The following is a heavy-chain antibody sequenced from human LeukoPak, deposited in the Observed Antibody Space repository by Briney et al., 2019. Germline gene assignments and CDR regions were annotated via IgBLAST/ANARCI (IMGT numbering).Heavy chain of an antibody. CDR2: ISSSSSYI. V-gene: IGHV3-21*01. D-gene: IGHD1-14*01. CDR3: ARDPPRSQNLRYFDL. CDR1: GFTFSSYS. Sequence: GGSLTLSCAASGFTFSSYSMNWVRQAPGNGLEWVSSISSSSSYIYYADSVKGRFTISRDNAKNSLYLQTNSLGAEDTAVYYCARDPPRSQNLRYFDLWGRGTLVTVSS. J-gene: IGHJ2*01.